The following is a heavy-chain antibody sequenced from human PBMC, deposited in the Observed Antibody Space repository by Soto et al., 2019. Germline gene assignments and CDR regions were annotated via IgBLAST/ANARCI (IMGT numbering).Heavy chain of an antibody. CDR2: IIPIFGTA. Sequence: GASVKVSCKASGGTFSSYAISWVRQAPGQGLEWMGGIIPIFGTANYAQKFQGRVTITADESTSTAYMELSSLRSEDTAVYYCARGNYYDFWSGYPPYYYYGMDVWGQGTTVTVS. D-gene: IGHD3-3*01. J-gene: IGHJ6*02. CDR1: GGTFSSYA. V-gene: IGHV1-69*13. CDR3: ARGNYYDFWSGYPPYYYYGMDV.